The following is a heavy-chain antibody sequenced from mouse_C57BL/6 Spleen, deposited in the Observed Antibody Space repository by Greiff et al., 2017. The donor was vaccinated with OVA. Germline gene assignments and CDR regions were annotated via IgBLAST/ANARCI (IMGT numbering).Heavy chain of an antibody. D-gene: IGHD1-1*01. CDR2: IYPGSGNT. Sequence: QVQLQQSGAELVRPGASVKLSCKASGYTFTDYYINWVKQRPGQGLEWIARIYPGSGNTYYNEKFKGKATLTAEKSSSTAYMQLSSLTSEDSAVYFCARGRTGYYAMGCWGQRTSVTVST. CDR3: ARGRTGYYAMGC. V-gene: IGHV1-76*01. J-gene: IGHJ4*01. CDR1: GYTFTDYY.